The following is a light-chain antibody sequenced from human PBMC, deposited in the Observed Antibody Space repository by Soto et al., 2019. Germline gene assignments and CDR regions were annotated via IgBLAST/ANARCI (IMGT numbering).Light chain of an antibody. J-gene: IGKJ4*01. Sequence: EIVMTQSPATLSVSPGERATLSCRASQSVSDNLAWYQQKPGQAPRLLIYGASTRATGIPARFSGSGSGTEFTLTISSLQSEDFAVYSCQQYNNWPTFGGGTKVEI. CDR2: GAS. V-gene: IGKV3-15*01. CDR3: QQYNNWPT. CDR1: QSVSDN.